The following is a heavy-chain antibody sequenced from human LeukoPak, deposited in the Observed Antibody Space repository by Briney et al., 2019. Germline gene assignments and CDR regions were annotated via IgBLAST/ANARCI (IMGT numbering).Heavy chain of an antibody. CDR2: ITWNSDDM. J-gene: IGHJ4*02. CDR1: GFIFEAYG. Sequence: GGSLRLSCAASGFIFEAYGMYWVRQAPGKGLEWVSGITWNSDDMAYADSVKGRFTISRDNAKNCLYLQMNSLTVEDAALYYCTRVTSWRTGFDYWGQGTLVTVSS. V-gene: IGHV3-9*01. D-gene: IGHD1-1*01. CDR3: TRVTSWRTGFDY.